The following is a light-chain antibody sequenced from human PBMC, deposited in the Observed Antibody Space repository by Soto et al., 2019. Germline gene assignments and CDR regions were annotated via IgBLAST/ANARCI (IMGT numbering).Light chain of an antibody. Sequence: QSVLTQPPSASGSPGQSVTISCTGTSSDVGGYNYVSWYQQHPGKVPKLMIYEVTKRPSGVPDRFSGSKSGNTASLTVSGLKAEDEADYYCSSYAGSNNFEVFGGGTKLTVL. CDR3: SSYAGSNNFEV. V-gene: IGLV2-8*01. CDR2: EVT. CDR1: SSDVGGYNY. J-gene: IGLJ2*01.